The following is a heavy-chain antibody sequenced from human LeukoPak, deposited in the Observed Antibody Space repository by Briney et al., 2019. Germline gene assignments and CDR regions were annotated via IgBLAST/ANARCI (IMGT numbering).Heavy chain of an antibody. Sequence: GGSLRLSCAASGFTFSSYSMNWVRQAPGKGLEWVSSISSSSYIYYADSVKGRFTISRDNAENSLYLQMNSLRAEDTAVYYCARDKVGAIDYWGQGTLVTVSS. D-gene: IGHD1-26*01. CDR2: ISSSSYI. V-gene: IGHV3-21*01. CDR1: GFTFSSYS. J-gene: IGHJ4*02. CDR3: ARDKVGAIDY.